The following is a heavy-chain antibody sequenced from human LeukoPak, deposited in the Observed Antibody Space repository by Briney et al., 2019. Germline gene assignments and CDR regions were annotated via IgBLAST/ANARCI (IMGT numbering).Heavy chain of an antibody. J-gene: IGHJ4*02. CDR1: GFTFSSDA. Sequence: PGGSLRLSCAASGFTFSSDAMSWVRQAPGKGLEWVSTISGSGGSTYYADSVKGRFTISRDNSKNTLYLQMNSLRAEDTAVYYCAKDLQYYDILSPTDYWGQGTLVTVSP. D-gene: IGHD3-9*01. V-gene: IGHV3-23*01. CDR3: AKDLQYYDILSPTDY. CDR2: ISGSGGST.